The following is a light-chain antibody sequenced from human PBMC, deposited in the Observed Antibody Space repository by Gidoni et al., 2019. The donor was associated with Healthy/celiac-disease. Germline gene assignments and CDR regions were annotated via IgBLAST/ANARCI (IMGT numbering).Light chain of an antibody. J-gene: IGKJ1*01. V-gene: IGKV3-15*01. CDR3: QQYNNWLTWT. CDR1: QSVSSN. CDR2: GAS. Sequence: EIVMTQSPATLSVSPGERATLSCRASQSVSSNLAWYQQKPGQAPSLLIYGASTRATGIPARFSGSGSGTEVTLTISSRQYEDVAVYYCQQYNNWLTWTFGQGTKVEIK.